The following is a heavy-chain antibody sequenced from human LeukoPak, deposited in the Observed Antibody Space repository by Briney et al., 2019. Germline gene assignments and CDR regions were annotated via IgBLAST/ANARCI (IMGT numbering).Heavy chain of an antibody. Sequence: GGSLRLSCAASGFTLNNYSMNWVRQAPGKGLEWVSYISTSSSTRYYADSVKGRFTISRDNAMNSLYLQMNSLRAEDTAVYYCARTRDPPTYYYFNMDVWGKGTTVTVSS. CDR1: GFTLNNYS. J-gene: IGHJ6*03. CDR3: ARTRDPPTYYYFNMDV. V-gene: IGHV3-48*04. CDR2: ISTSSSTR. D-gene: IGHD1-1*01.